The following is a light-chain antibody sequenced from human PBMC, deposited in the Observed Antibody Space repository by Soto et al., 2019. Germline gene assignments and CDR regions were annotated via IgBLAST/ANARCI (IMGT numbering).Light chain of an antibody. J-gene: IGKJ1*01. CDR1: QSVSSSY. CDR2: GAS. CDR3: QRYGSSRT. Sequence: EIVLTQSPGTLSLSPGERATLSCRASQSVSSSYLAWYQQKPGQAPSLLIYGASSRATGIPDRFSGSGSGTYFTLTISRLEPEDFAVYYCQRYGSSRTFGQGTKVEIK. V-gene: IGKV3-20*01.